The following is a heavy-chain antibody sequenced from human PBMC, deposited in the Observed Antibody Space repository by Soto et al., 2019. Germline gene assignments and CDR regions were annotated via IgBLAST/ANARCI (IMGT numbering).Heavy chain of an antibody. Sequence: SVKVSCTSSGGTFSSYAISWVRQAPGQGLEWMGGIIPIFGTANYAQKFQGRVTITADESTSTAYMELSSLRSEDTAVYYCASSIVVAGTIYYYYGMDVWGQGTTVTVSS. CDR2: IIPIFGTA. CDR3: ASSIVVAGTIYYYYGMDV. CDR1: GGTFSSYA. V-gene: IGHV1-69*13. J-gene: IGHJ6*02. D-gene: IGHD2-2*01.